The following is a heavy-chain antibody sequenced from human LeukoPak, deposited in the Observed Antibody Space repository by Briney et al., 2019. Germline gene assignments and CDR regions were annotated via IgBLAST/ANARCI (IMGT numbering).Heavy chain of an antibody. Sequence: SSQTLSLTCAVSGGSISSGGYSWSWIRQPPGKGLEWIGYIYHSGSTYYNPSLKSRVTISVDRSKNQFSLKLSSVTAADTAVSYCARRFDDILTGWFDPWGQGTLVTVSS. J-gene: IGHJ5*02. V-gene: IGHV4-30-2*01. D-gene: IGHD3-9*01. CDR2: IYHSGST. CDR1: GGSISSGGYS. CDR3: ARRFDDILTGWFDP.